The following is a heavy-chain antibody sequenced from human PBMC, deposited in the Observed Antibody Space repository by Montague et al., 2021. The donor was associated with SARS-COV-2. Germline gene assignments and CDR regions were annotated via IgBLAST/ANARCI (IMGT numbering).Heavy chain of an antibody. CDR1: EFTFSYYA. CDR2: IYSGGDKK. CDR3: ARESFGSADS. J-gene: IGHJ4*02. V-gene: IGHV3-23*03. Sequence: SLRLSCAASEFTFSYYAMHWVRQAPGKGLEWVSGIYSGGDKKNCPDSVKGRFTISRDTSKNTLYLEMNSLRAEDTGVYYCARESFGSADSWGQGTLVTVSS. D-gene: IGHD3-10*01.